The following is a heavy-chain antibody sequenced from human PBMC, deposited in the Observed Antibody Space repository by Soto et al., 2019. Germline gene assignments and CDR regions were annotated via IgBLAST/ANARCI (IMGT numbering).Heavy chain of an antibody. J-gene: IGHJ3*02. CDR2: ISSSGSTI. V-gene: IGHV3-11*01. CDR1: GFTFSDYY. Sequence: GGSLRLSCAASGFTFSDYYMSWIRQAPGKGLEWVSYISSSGSTIYYADSVKGRFTISRDNAKNSLYLQMNSLRAEDTAVYYCASPYDYGDARLAFDIWGQGTMVTVSS. D-gene: IGHD4-17*01. CDR3: ASPYDYGDARLAFDI.